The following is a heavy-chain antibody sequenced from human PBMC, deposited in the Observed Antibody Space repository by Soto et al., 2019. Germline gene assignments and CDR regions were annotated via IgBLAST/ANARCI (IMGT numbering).Heavy chain of an antibody. CDR3: ARQDFSSRGVAPFDY. CDR1: GYSFTSYW. CDR2: IYPGDSDT. J-gene: IGHJ4*02. V-gene: IGHV5-51*01. Sequence: PGESLKISCKGSGYSFTSYWIGWVRQMPGKGLEWMGIIYPGDSDTRYSPSFQGQVTISADKSISTAYLQWSSLKASDTAMYYCARQDFSSRGVAPFDYWGQGTLVTVSS. D-gene: IGHD2-15*01.